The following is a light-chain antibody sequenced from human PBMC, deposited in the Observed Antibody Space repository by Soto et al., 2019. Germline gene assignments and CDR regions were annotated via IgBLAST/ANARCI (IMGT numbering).Light chain of an antibody. CDR2: AAS. CDR3: QQLDSYVFT. J-gene: IGKJ3*01. V-gene: IGKV1-5*01. Sequence: DIQMTQSPSTLSASVGDRVTITCRASQSISGWLAWYQQKPGTAPKLLISAASNVQSGVPSRFSGSGSGTDFTLTISSLQPEDFATYYCQQLDSYVFTFGPGTKVDIK. CDR1: QSISGW.